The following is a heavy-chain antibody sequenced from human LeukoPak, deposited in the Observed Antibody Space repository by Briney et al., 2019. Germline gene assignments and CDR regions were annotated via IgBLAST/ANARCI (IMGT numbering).Heavy chain of an antibody. CDR3: ARLEGGIVVVVAD. CDR2: IYYSGST. J-gene: IGHJ4*02. Sequence: SETLSLTCTVSGGSISSYYWSWIRQPPGKGLEWIGYIYYSGSTNYNPSLKSRVTISVDTSKNQLSLKLSSVTAADTAVYYCARLEGGIVVVVADWGQGTLVTVSS. CDR1: GGSISSYY. D-gene: IGHD2-15*01. V-gene: IGHV4-59*08.